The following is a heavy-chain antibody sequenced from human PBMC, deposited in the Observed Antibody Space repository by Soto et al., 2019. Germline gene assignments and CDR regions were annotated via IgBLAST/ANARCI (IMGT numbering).Heavy chain of an antibody. Sequence: PSETLSLTCTVSGGSISSGGYYWSWIRQHPGKGLEWIGYIYYSGSTYYNPSLKSRVTISVDTSKNQFSLKLSSVTAADTAVYYCARLNSGSYYPFDYWGQGTLVTVSS. CDR1: GGSISSGGYY. D-gene: IGHD3-10*01. J-gene: IGHJ4*02. V-gene: IGHV4-31*03. CDR2: IYYSGST. CDR3: ARLNSGSYYPFDY.